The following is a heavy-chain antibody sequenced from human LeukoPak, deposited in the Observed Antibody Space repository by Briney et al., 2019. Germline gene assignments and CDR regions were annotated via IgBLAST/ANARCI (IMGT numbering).Heavy chain of an antibody. J-gene: IGHJ4*02. V-gene: IGHV3-48*01. CDR2: ITSSSSAK. Sequence: GGSLRLSCADSGFTFSTYSMNWVRQAPGKGLEWVSYITSSSSAKYYADSVKGRFTISRDNAENSLYLQMNSLRAEDTAVYYCTRDQEGSDYWGQGTLVTVSS. CDR3: TRDQEGSDY. CDR1: GFTFSTYS.